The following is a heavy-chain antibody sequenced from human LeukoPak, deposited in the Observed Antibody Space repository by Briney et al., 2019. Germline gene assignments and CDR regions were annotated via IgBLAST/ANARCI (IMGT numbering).Heavy chain of an antibody. Sequence: SETLSLTCTVSGGSISSSSYYWGWIRQPPGKGLEWIGSIYYSGSTYYNPSLKSRVTISVDTSKNQFSLKLSSVTAADTAVYYCATRGSAAYYYYYYYMDVWGKGTTVTISS. CDR3: ATRGSAAYYYYYYYMDV. J-gene: IGHJ6*03. D-gene: IGHD2-15*01. CDR1: GGSISSSSYY. V-gene: IGHV4-39*01. CDR2: IYYSGST.